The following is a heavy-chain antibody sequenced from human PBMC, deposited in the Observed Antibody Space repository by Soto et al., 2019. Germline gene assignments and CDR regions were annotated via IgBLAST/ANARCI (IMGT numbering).Heavy chain of an antibody. CDR1: GFTFSSYA. Sequence: GGSLRLSCAASGFTFSSYAMHWVRQAPGKGLERVAVISYDGSNKYYADYVKGRFTISRDNSKNTLYLQMNSLRAEDTAMYYCARDHMVRGVITQFDYWGQGTLVTVSS. D-gene: IGHD3-10*01. J-gene: IGHJ4*02. V-gene: IGHV3-30-3*01. CDR2: ISYDGSNK. CDR3: ARDHMVRGVITQFDY.